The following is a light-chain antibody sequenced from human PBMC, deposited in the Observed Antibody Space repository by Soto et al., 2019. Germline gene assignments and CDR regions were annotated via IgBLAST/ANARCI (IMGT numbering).Light chain of an antibody. V-gene: IGKV3-11*01. Sequence: EIVLTQSPATLSSFPGDRVTLSCRASQYINTRLAWYQHRPGQAPRLLIYQTSIRAAGIPARFSASGIGTDFTLTISDVQPEDFAVYYCHQRQSWPRTFGQGTKVDI. J-gene: IGKJ1*01. CDR2: QTS. CDR3: HQRQSWPRT. CDR1: QYINTR.